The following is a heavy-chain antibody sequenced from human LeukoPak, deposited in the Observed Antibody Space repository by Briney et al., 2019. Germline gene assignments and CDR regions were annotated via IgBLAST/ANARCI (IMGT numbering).Heavy chain of an antibody. D-gene: IGHD3-10*01. J-gene: IGHJ4*02. CDR3: ARGVTMVRGVGEIYYFDS. CDR2: IGIAGDT. CDR1: GFTFNNYD. V-gene: IGHV3-13*01. Sequence: GSLRLSCAASGFTFNNYDMLWVRQPTGKGLELVSAIGIAGDTYYPGSVKGRFSISRENAKNSLYLQMNSLRAGDSAVYYCARGVTMVRGVGEIYYFDSWGQGTLVTVSS.